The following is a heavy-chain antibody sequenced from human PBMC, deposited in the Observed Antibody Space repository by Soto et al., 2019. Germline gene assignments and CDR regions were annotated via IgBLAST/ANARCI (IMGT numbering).Heavy chain of an antibody. CDR1: GFTFSSYA. J-gene: IGHJ4*02. V-gene: IGHV3-64*01. Sequence: GGSLRLSCAASGFTFSSYAMHWVRQAPGKGLEYVSAISSNGGSTYYANSVKGRFTISRDNSKNTLYLQMGSLRAEDMAVYYCARDVPNPSSYDSSGYYDYWGQGTLVTVSS. CDR2: ISSNGGST. CDR3: ARDVPNPSSYDSSGYYDY. D-gene: IGHD3-22*01.